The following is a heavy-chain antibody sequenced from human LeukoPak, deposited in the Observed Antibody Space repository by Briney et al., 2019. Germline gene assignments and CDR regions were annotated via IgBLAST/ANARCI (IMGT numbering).Heavy chain of an antibody. CDR3: AKAPYGFDY. CDR2: ISYDGSNK. D-gene: IGHD4-17*01. Sequence: GRSLRLSCAASGFTFSSYGMHWVRQAPGKGLEWVAVISYDGSNKYYADSVKGRFTISRDNSKNTLYLQMNSLRAEDTAVYYCAKAPYGFDYWGQGALVTVSS. CDR1: GFTFSSYG. J-gene: IGHJ4*02. V-gene: IGHV3-30*18.